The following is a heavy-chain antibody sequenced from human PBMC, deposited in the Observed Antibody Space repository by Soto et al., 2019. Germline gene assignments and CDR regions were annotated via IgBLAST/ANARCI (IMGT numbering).Heavy chain of an antibody. CDR3: AGDWENYYDCSSQYYIGGDNYYYGMDV. V-gene: IGHV6-1*01. CDR1: GDSVSSNSAA. CDR2: AYYRSQWYY. Sequence: PSQTLSLTCAISGDSVSSNSAAWNWIRQSPSRGLEWLGRAYYRSQWYYDSAVSVRSRITDIPDTSKNQFSLQLNSVTPEDTAVNYCAGDWENYYDCSSQYYIGGDNYYYGMDVWGQGTTVTVSS. D-gene: IGHD3-22*01. J-gene: IGHJ6*02.